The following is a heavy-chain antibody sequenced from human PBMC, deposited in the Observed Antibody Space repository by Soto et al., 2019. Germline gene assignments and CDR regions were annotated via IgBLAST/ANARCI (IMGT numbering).Heavy chain of an antibody. J-gene: IGHJ3*01. D-gene: IGHD1-1*01. CDR3: ARGVTANYMESDTFAV. Sequence: QVLLVQSGAEVKKPGSSVKVSCKAAGGSFSSYTVSWVRQAPGQGLDYMGGIMPVFGTQTYTEKFQGRITITADESTGTAYMELTSLKTDDKAVYYCARGVTANYMESDTFAVWRQETMVTVSS. V-gene: IGHV1-69*01. CDR1: GGSFSSYT. CDR2: IMPVFGTQ.